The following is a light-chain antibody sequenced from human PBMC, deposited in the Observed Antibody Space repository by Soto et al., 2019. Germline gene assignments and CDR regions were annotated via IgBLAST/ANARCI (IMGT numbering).Light chain of an antibody. CDR1: SSDVGGYNY. CDR2: EVS. V-gene: IGLV2-14*01. J-gene: IGLJ1*01. Sequence: QSALTQPASVSGSPGQSITISCTGTSSDVGGYNYFSWYQQHPGKAPKLMIYEVSNRPSGVSNRFSGSKSGNTASLTISGLQAEDDAAYYCSSYSSRITLAYVFGTGTKLTVL. CDR3: SSYSSRITLAYV.